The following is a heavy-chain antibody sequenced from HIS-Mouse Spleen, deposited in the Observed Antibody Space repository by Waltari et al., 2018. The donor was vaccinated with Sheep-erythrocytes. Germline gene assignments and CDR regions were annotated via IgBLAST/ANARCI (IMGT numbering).Heavy chain of an antibody. CDR3: AGLYYYDSSGYYFDY. D-gene: IGHD3-22*01. J-gene: IGHJ4*02. CDR2: HYYSGST. V-gene: IGHV4-39*01. Sequence: QLQLQESGPGLVKPSETLSLTCTVSGGSISSSSYYWGWIRQPPGKGLEWIGSHYYSGSTYYTPYNKLLVTISGDTSKIQFSLKLSFVTAADTAVYSCAGLYYYDSSGYYFDYWGQGTLVTVSS. CDR1: GGSISSSSYY.